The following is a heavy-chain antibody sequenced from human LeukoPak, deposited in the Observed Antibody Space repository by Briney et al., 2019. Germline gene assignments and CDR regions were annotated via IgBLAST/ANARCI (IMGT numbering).Heavy chain of an antibody. Sequence: GRSLRLSCAASGFTFSSYAMHWVRQAPGKGLEWVAVISYDGSNKYYADSVKGRFTISRDNSKNTLYLQMNSLRAEDTAVYYCARDRYSSSCFDYWGQGTLVTVSS. V-gene: IGHV3-30*04. CDR1: GFTFSSYA. CDR3: ARDRYSSSCFDY. D-gene: IGHD6-13*01. J-gene: IGHJ4*02. CDR2: ISYDGSNK.